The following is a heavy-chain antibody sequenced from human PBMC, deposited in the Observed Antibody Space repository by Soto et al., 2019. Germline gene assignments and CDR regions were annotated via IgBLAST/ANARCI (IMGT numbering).Heavy chain of an antibody. J-gene: IGHJ4*02. V-gene: IGHV3-30-3*01. D-gene: IGHD5-18*01. CDR2: ISYDGSNK. Sequence: QVQLVESGGGVVQPGRSLRLSCAASGFTFSSYAMHWVRQAPGKGLEWLAVISYDGSNKYYADSVKGRFTISRDNSKNTLDLQMNSLRAEDTAVYYCARDRGYTAMAEAYFDYWGQGTLVTVSS. CDR3: ARDRGYTAMAEAYFDY. CDR1: GFTFSSYA.